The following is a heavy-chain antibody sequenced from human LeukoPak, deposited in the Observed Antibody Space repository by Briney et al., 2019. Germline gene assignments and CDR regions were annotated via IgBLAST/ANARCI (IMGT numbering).Heavy chain of an antibody. CDR3: ARVFTIENAFDI. V-gene: IGHV1-69*05. Sequence: GASVKVSCKASGGTFSSYAISWVRQAPGQGLEWMGGIIPIFGTANYAQKFQGRVTITTDESTSTAYMELSSLRSEDTAVYYCARVFTIENAFDIWGQGTMVTVSS. J-gene: IGHJ3*02. CDR2: IIPIFGTA. CDR1: GGTFSSYA.